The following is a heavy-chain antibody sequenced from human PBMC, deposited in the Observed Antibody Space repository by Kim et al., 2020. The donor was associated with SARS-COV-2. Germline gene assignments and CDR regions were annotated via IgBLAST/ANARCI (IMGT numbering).Heavy chain of an antibody. Sequence: SETLSLTCAVYGGSFSGYYWSWIRQPPGKGLEWIGEINHSGSTNYNPSLKSRVTISVDTSKNQFSLKLSSVTAADTAVYYCARGEVRYFDWLPDYYYYGMDVWGQGTTVTVS. J-gene: IGHJ6*02. CDR3: ARGEVRYFDWLPDYYYYGMDV. CDR2: INHSGST. D-gene: IGHD3-9*01. CDR1: GGSFSGYY. V-gene: IGHV4-34*01.